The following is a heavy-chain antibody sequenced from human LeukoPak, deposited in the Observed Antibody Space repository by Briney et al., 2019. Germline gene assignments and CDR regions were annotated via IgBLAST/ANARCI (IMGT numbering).Heavy chain of an antibody. D-gene: IGHD6-19*01. CDR1: GFTFSSYS. Sequence: GGSLRLSCAASGFTFSSYSMNWVRQAPGKGLEWVSSISSSSSYIYYADSVKGRFTISRDNAKNSLYLQMNSLRAEDTAAYYCARVEQQWLVSYFDYWGQGTLVTVSS. V-gene: IGHV3-21*01. J-gene: IGHJ4*02. CDR3: ARVEQQWLVSYFDY. CDR2: ISSSSSYI.